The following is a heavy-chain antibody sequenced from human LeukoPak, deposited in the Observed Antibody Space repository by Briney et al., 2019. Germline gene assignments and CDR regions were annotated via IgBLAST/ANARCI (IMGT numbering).Heavy chain of an antibody. Sequence: SETLSLTCTVSGGSISSYYWSWIRQPAGKGLEWIGSIYHSGSTYYNPSLKSRVTISVDTSKNQFSLKLSSVTAADTAVYYCARVRDGYNRYFDYWGQGTLVTVSS. V-gene: IGHV4-59*08. D-gene: IGHD5-24*01. J-gene: IGHJ4*02. CDR3: ARVRDGYNRYFDY. CDR1: GGSISSYY. CDR2: IYHSGST.